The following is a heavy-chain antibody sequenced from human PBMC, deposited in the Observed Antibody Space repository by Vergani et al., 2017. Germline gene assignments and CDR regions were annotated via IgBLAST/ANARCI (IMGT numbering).Heavy chain of an antibody. CDR1: GGSISTYY. V-gene: IGHV4-59*01. CDR3: AGQSARYYGMDV. D-gene: IGHD6-19*01. CDR2: IYYSGST. Sequence: QVQLQESGPGLVKPSETLSLTCTVSGGSISTYYWSWIRQPPGKGLEWIGYIYYSGSTNYNPSLKSRVTISVDTSKNQFSLKLTSVTAADTAVYYCAGQSARYYGMDVWGQXP. J-gene: IGHJ6*02.